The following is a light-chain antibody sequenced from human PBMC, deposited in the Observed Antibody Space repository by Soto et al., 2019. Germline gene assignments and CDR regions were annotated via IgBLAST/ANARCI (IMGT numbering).Light chain of an antibody. CDR2: KAS. CDR1: QTISSW. CDR3: QHYNSYSEA. J-gene: IGKJ1*01. Sequence: SPATLSGSEGDRVTITCRASQTISSWLAWYQQKPGKAPKLLIYKASTLKSGVPSRFSGSGSGTEFTLTISSLQPDDFATYYCQHYNSYSEAFGQGTNVDI. V-gene: IGKV1-5*03.